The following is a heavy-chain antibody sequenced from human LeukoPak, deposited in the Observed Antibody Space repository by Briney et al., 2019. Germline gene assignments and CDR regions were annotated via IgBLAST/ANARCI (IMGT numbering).Heavy chain of an antibody. Sequence: GASVKVSCKASGYTFPSYDINWVRQATGQGLEWMGWMNPNSGNTGYAQKFQGRVTMTRNTSISTAYMELSSLRSEDTAVYYCARVPLRRADFWSGLHQIMDVWGKGTTVTVSS. CDR2: MNPNSGNT. V-gene: IGHV1-8*01. J-gene: IGHJ6*03. D-gene: IGHD3-3*01. CDR3: ARVPLRRADFWSGLHQIMDV. CDR1: GYTFPSYD.